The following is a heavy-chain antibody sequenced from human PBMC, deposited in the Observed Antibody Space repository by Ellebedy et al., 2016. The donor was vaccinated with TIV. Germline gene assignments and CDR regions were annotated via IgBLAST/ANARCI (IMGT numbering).Heavy chain of an antibody. CDR2: IIPIFGTA. CDR1: GGTFSSYA. J-gene: IGHJ6*02. CDR3: ATVMAASNYYYYYGMDV. V-gene: IGHV1-69*06. D-gene: IGHD2-15*01. Sequence: SVKVSXXASGGTFSSYAISWVRQAPGQGLEWMGGIIPIFGTAIYAQKFQGRVTMTEDTSTDTAYMELSSLRSEDTAVYYCATVMAASNYYYYYGMDVWGQGTTVTVSS.